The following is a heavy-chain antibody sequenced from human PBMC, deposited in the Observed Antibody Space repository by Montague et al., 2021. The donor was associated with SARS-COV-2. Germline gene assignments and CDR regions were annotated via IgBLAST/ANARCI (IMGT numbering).Heavy chain of an antibody. D-gene: IGHD3-22*01. CDR3: ASDTRIAMLVVVTRYGLDV. J-gene: IGHJ6*02. CDR2: IYYTGST. V-gene: IGHV4-39*07. CDR1: GGSISTSSYY. Sequence: SETLSLTCTVSGGSISTSSYYWGWIRQPQRKGLEWIGSIYYTGSTYYNPSLKRRATISVDTSTNQFSLKLSSVTAADTAVYYCASDTRIAMLVVVTRYGLDVWGQGTTVTVSS.